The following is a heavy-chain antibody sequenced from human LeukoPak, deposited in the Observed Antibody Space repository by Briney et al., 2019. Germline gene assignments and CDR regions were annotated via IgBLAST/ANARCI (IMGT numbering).Heavy chain of an antibody. J-gene: IGHJ6*02. CDR2: FDPEDGET. Sequence: GASVTGSCKVSGYTLTELSMHWVRQATGKGLEWMGGFDPEDGETIYAQKFQGRVTMTEDTSTDTAYMELSSLRSEDTAVYYCATPRAGTGYYYYGMDVWGQGTTVTVSS. CDR3: ATPRAGTGYYYYGMDV. D-gene: IGHD6-19*01. CDR1: GYTLTELS. V-gene: IGHV1-24*01.